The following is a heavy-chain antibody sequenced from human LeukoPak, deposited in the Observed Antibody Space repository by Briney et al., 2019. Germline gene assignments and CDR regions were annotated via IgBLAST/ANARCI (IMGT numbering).Heavy chain of an antibody. Sequence: GSLRLSCAASGFTFDRFTIHWVRQTPGKGLEWVSLINRRGHTFYADSVKGRFTISRDNSRNSVFLQMNSLRPEDTALYHCAKEVDCPSDCLFFHSWGQGTLVTVSS. CDR2: INRRGHT. CDR3: AKEVDCPSDCLFFHS. V-gene: IGHV3-43*01. CDR1: GFTFDRFT. J-gene: IGHJ4*02. D-gene: IGHD2-21*02.